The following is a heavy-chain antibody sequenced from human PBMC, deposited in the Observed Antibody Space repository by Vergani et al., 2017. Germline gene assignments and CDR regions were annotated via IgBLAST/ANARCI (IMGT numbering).Heavy chain of an antibody. V-gene: IGHV4-61*02. CDR2: IYTSGST. CDR3: ACTSLYYVSGAIGY. Sequence: QVQLQESGPGLVKPSQTLSLTCTVSGGSISRGRYYWSWLRQPAGKGLEWIGRIYTSGSTNYNPSLKSRVTISVDTSKNQFSLKLSSVTAADTAVYYCACTSLYYVSGAIGYWGQGTLVTVSS. D-gene: IGHD3-10*01. J-gene: IGHJ4*02. CDR1: GGSISRGRYY.